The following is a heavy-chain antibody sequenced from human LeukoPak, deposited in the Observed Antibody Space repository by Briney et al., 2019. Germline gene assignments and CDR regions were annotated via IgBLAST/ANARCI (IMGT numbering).Heavy chain of an antibody. CDR1: GFTFSGSA. CDR3: ARFDSFWSGFNWFDP. CDR2: ISSTGGTV. J-gene: IGHJ5*02. D-gene: IGHD3-3*01. V-gene: IGHV3-48*01. Sequence: GGSLRLSCAASGFTFSGSAMHWVRQAPGKGLEWVSYISSTGGTVYYADSVKGRFTISRDNAKNSLYLQMDSLRAEDTAVYYCARFDSFWSGFNWFDPWGQGTLVTVSS.